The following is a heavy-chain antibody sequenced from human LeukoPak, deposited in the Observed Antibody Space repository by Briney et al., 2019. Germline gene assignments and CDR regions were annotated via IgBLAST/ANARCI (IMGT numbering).Heavy chain of an antibody. CDR3: ARTYYYDSSGYLNHWFDP. Sequence: SETLSLTCTVSGGSFSSYYWSWIRQPPGKGLEGSGYIYDIGSTKYNPSLKSRVTMSVDTSKNQFSLKLSSVTAADTAVYHCARTYYYDSSGYLNHWFDPWGQGTLVTVSS. CDR2: IYDIGST. J-gene: IGHJ5*02. CDR1: GGSFSSYY. D-gene: IGHD3-22*01. V-gene: IGHV4-59*08.